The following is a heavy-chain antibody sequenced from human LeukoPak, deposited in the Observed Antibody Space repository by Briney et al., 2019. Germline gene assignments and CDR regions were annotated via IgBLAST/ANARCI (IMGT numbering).Heavy chain of an antibody. Sequence: VASVKVSCKASGGTFSSYAISWVRQAPGQGLEWMGGIIPIFGTANYAQKFQGRVTITADESTSTAYMELSSLRSEDTAVYYCAIYYDSSGYYYWFDYWGQGTLVTVSS. D-gene: IGHD3-22*01. CDR2: IIPIFGTA. CDR1: GGTFSSYA. V-gene: IGHV1-69*13. J-gene: IGHJ4*02. CDR3: AIYYDSSGYYYWFDY.